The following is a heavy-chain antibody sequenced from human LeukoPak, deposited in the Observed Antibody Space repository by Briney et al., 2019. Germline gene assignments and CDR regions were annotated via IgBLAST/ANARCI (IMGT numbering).Heavy chain of an antibody. CDR1: GGSISSGDYY. D-gene: IGHD6-13*01. Sequence: PSETLSLTCTVSGGSISSGDYYWRWIRQPPGKGLEWIGYIYYSGSTYYNPSLKSRVTISVDTSKNQFSLKLSSVTAADTAVYYCARETIAAAGSFDYWGQGTLVTVSS. CDR3: ARETIAAAGSFDY. CDR2: IYYSGST. V-gene: IGHV4-30-4*01. J-gene: IGHJ4*02.